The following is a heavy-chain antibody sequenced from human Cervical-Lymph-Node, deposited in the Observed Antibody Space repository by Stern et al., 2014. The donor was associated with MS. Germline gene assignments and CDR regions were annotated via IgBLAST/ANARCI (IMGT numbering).Heavy chain of an antibody. Sequence: EVQLVESGGGLVQPGGSLRLSCAASGFNVSNYWMHWVRPCPEKGMELVSRSNSDGSSTSYAASVKGRFIISRDNAKNTLNLQMNSLRAEDTAAYYCVRDTYDMSFLLGWTGGMDVWGQGTTVTVSS. CDR2: SNSDGSST. V-gene: IGHV3-74*01. CDR3: VRDTYDMSFLLGWTGGMDV. D-gene: IGHD3-3*02. CDR1: GFNVSNYW. J-gene: IGHJ6*02.